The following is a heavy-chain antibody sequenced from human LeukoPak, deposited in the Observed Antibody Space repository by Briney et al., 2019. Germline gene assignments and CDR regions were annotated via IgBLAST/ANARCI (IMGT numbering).Heavy chain of an antibody. J-gene: IGHJ4*02. CDR1: GGSLSPHY. CDR3: AIVTLWWLTPFDC. CDR2: INNRGTT. D-gene: IGHD5-12*01. V-gene: IGHV4-34*01. Sequence: SETLSLTCAVSGGSLSPHYWSWIRRPLGRGLEWIGEINNRGTTNYSPSLRGRATISVDTSKNQFSLRLTSVAAADTAMYYCAIVTLWWLTPFDCWGQGTLATVSS.